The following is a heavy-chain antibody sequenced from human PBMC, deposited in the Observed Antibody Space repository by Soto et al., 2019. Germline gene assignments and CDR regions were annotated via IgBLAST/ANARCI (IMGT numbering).Heavy chain of an antibody. J-gene: IGHJ6*02. CDR1: GYSFTSYW. CDR3: ARTAAAGKYYYSMDV. CDR2: IYPGDSDT. Sequence: PGESLKISCKGSGYSFTSYWIGWVRQMPGKGLESMGIIYPGDSDTRYSPSFQGQVTISADKSISTAYLQWSSLKASDTAMYYCARTAAAGKYYYSMDVWGQGTTVTVSS. D-gene: IGHD6-13*01. V-gene: IGHV5-51*01.